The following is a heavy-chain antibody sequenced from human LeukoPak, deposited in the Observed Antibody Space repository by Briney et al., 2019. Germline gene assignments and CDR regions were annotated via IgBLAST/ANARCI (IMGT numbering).Heavy chain of an antibody. CDR3: EREGLSGSYLGY. D-gene: IGHD1-26*01. J-gene: IGHJ4*02. V-gene: IGHV1-46*01. Sequence: VASVKVSCKASGYTFTGYYMHWVRQAPGQGREWMGVINPSGGSTRYAQKFQDRVTMTRDMSTSTVYMELSSLRSEDTAVYYWEREGLSGSYLGYWGQGTLVTVSS. CDR2: INPSGGST. CDR1: GYTFTGYY.